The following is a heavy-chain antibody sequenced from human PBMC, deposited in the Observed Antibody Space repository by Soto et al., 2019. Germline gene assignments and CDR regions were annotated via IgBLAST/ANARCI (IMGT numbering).Heavy chain of an antibody. D-gene: IGHD4-17*01. CDR3: AHPRGYGVFDAVDI. CDR2: ISSSGGTT. Sequence: PGGSLRLSCTASAFIFSTYAMNWVRQAPGEGLEWVSAISSSGGTTFYAESVRGRFTISRDNSVNTLYLQMSSLRTEDTAVYYCAHPRGYGVFDAVDIWGQGTMVTVSS. J-gene: IGHJ3*02. V-gene: IGHV3-23*01. CDR1: AFIFSTYA.